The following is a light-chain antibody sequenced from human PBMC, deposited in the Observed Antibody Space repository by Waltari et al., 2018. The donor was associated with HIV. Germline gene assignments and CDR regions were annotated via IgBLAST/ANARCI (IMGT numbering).Light chain of an antibody. CDR2: TDK. J-gene: IGLJ3*02. CDR1: SSNIGSNT. CDR3: STWDDGLDGPV. V-gene: IGLV1-44*01. Sequence: QSVLTQPPSASGTPGQRVSISCSGSSSNIGSNTVNWYQQRPGTAPKLLIYTDKPRPSGVPDGFSGSKSETSASLAISGLQSEDEADYYCSTWDDGLDGPVFGGGTKLTVL.